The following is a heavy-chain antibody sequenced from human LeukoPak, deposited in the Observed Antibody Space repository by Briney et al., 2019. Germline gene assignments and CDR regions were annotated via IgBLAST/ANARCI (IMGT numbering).Heavy chain of an antibody. D-gene: IGHD3-10*01. CDR3: ARAHNYGSGIPDY. V-gene: IGHV4-30-2*01. Sequence: KPSQTLSLTCTVSGGSISSGGYYWSWIRQPPGKGLEWIGYIYHSGSTYYNPSLKSRVTISVDRSKNQFSLKLSSVTAADTAVYYCARAHNYGSGIPDYWGQGTLVTVSS. J-gene: IGHJ4*02. CDR2: IYHSGST. CDR1: GGSISSGGYY.